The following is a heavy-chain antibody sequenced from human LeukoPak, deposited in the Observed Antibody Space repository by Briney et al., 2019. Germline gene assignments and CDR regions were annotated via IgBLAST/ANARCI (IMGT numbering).Heavy chain of an antibody. V-gene: IGHV5-51*01. CDR2: IYPGDSDT. CDR1: GYSFTSHW. Sequence: GESLKISCKGSGYSFTSHWIGWVRQMPGKGLEWMGIIYPGDSDTRYSPSFQGQVTISADKSITTAYLQWSSLRASDTAMYYCARTNYYGSGTFDYWGQGTLVTVSS. D-gene: IGHD3-10*01. J-gene: IGHJ4*02. CDR3: ARTNYYGSGTFDY.